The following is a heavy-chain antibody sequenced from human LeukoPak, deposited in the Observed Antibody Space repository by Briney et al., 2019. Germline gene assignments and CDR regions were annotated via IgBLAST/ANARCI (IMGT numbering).Heavy chain of an antibody. CDR3: AVWLLRDPRLPGDNYYGMDV. V-gene: IGHV4-34*01. J-gene: IGHJ6*02. CDR1: GESFSGYY. CDR2: INHSGST. Sequence: PSETLSLTCAVYGESFSGYYWSWIRQPPGKGLEWIGEINHSGSTNYNPSLKSRVTISVDTSKNQFSLKLSSVTAADTAVYYCAVWLLRDPRLPGDNYYGMDVWGQGTSVTVSS. D-gene: IGHD5-12*01.